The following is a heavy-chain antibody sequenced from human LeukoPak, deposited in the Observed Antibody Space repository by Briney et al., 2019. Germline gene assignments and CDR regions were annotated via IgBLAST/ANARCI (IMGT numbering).Heavy chain of an antibody. CDR3: ARAGYCSGGSCLDAFDI. Sequence: SETLSLTCTVSGGSISSSSYYWGWIRQPPGKGLEWIGSIYYSGSTYYNPSLKSRVTISVDTSKNQFSLKLSSVTAADTAVYYCARAGYCSGGSCLDAFDIWGQGTMVTVSS. V-gene: IGHV4-39*01. J-gene: IGHJ3*02. CDR2: IYYSGST. CDR1: GGSISSSSYY. D-gene: IGHD2-15*01.